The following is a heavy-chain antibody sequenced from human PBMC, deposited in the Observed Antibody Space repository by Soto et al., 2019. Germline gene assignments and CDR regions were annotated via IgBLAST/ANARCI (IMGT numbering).Heavy chain of an antibody. Sequence: EVQLLESGGGLVQPGGSLSLSCAASGFTFSNYAMSWVRQAPGKGLEWVSVIRGSDGNTYYADSVKGRFTISRDNSKSTLSLQMNSLRAEDTAVYYCAKGHSSAWGPWGQGTLVTVSS. V-gene: IGHV3-23*01. J-gene: IGHJ4*02. CDR2: IRGSDGNT. CDR3: AKGHSSAWGP. CDR1: GFTFSNYA. D-gene: IGHD6-19*01.